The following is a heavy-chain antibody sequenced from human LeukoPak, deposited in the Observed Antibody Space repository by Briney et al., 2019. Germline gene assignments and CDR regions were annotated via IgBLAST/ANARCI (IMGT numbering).Heavy chain of an antibody. J-gene: IGHJ5*02. V-gene: IGHV4-59*01. D-gene: IGHD3-22*01. CDR2: IYYSGST. CDR3: ARNDYYYYDSSGHTLSTFDP. CDR1: GGSISSYY. Sequence: SETLSLTCTVSGGSISSYYWSWIRQPPGKGLEWIGYIYYSGSTNYNLSLKSRVTISVDTSKNQFSLKLSSVTAADTAVYYCARNDYYYYDSSGHTLSTFDPWGQGTLVTVSS.